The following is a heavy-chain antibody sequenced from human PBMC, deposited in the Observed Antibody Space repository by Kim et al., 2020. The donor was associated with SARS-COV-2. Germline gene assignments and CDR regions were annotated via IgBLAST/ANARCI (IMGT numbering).Heavy chain of an antibody. J-gene: IGHJ4*02. D-gene: IGHD1-1*01. CDR1: GFTLSSFA. CDR2: ISDSDSTR. CDR3: ATQIFGTTYFDY. V-gene: IGHV3-48*03. Sequence: GGSLRLSCAASGFTLSSFAMSWILQAPGKGLEWVSYISDSDSTRLSAASVKGRSTISRDNSKNSVDLQMSRLKHEETAIYYCATQIFGTTYFDYWGQGTLVSVSS.